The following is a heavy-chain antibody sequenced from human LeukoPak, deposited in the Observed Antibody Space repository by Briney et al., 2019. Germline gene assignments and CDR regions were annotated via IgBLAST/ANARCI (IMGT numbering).Heavy chain of an antibody. CDR2: IRYDGSNK. V-gene: IGHV3-30*02. J-gene: IGHJ5*02. D-gene: IGHD3-3*01. CDR1: GFTFSSYG. Sequence: GGSLRLSCAASGFTFSSYGMHWVRQAPGKGLEGVAFIRYDGSNKYYADSVKGRFTISRDNSKNTLYLQMNSLRAEDTTVYYCAKDQKAYYDFWSGYPNWFDPWGQGTLVTVSS. CDR3: AKDQKAYYDFWSGYPNWFDP.